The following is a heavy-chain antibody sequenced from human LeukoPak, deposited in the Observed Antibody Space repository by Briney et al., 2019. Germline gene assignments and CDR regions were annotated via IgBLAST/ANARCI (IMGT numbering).Heavy chain of an antibody. CDR2: ISSSSSYI. D-gene: IGHD3-22*01. CDR1: GFTSSSYS. J-gene: IGHJ6*02. CDR3: ARDREDDSSGYYYSHYYYYGMDV. V-gene: IGHV3-21*01. Sequence: GGSLRLSCAASGFTSSSYSMNWVRQAPGKGLEWVSSISSSSSYIYYADSVKGRFTISRDNAKNSLYLQMNSLRAEDTAVYYCARDREDDSSGYYYSHYYYYGMDVWGQGTTVTVSS.